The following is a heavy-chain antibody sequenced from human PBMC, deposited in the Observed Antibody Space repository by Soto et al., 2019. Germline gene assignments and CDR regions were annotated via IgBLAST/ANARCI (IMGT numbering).Heavy chain of an antibody. CDR3: AGRYGSCYDY. CDR1: GGSISSYY. CDR2: IYYSGST. V-gene: IGHV4-59*08. J-gene: IGHJ4*02. Sequence: SETLSLTCTVSGGSISSYYWSWIRQPPGKGLEWIGYIYYSGSTNYNPSLKGRVTISVDTSKNQFSLKLSSVTAADTAVYYWAGRYGSCYDYWGQGTLVTVSS. D-gene: IGHD5-18*01.